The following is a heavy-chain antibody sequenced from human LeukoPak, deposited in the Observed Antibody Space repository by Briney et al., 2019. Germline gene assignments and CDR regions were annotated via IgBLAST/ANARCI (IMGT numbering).Heavy chain of an antibody. CDR1: GYTFTGYY. V-gene: IGHV1-2*02. CDR3: ARVLPAGRRTPPVNWFDP. CDR2: INPNSGGT. Sequence: ASVKVSCKASGYTFTGYYMHWVRQAPGQGLEWMGWINPNSGGTNYAQKFQGRVTMTRDTSISTAYMELSRLRSDDTAVYYCARVLPAGRRTPPVNWFDPWGQGTPVTVSS. J-gene: IGHJ5*02. D-gene: IGHD2-2*01.